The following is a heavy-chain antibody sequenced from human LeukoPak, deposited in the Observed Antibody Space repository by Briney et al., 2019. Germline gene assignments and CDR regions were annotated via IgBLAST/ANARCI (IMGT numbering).Heavy chain of an antibody. V-gene: IGHV3-9*01. CDR2: ISWNSGRI. J-gene: IGHJ4*02. CDR3: AKAYSSGCFDY. CDR1: GFTFDDYA. Sequence: GRSLRLSCAASGFTFDDYAMHWVRQAPGKGLEWVSGISWNSGRIGYADSVKGRFTISRDNAKNSLYLQMNSLRAEDTALYYCAKAYSSGCFDYWGQGTLVTVSS. D-gene: IGHD6-19*01.